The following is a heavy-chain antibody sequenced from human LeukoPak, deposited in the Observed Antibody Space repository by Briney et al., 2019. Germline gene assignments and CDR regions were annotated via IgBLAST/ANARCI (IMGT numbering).Heavy chain of an antibody. Sequence: PGGSLRLSCAVSGFTFSRYTMNWVRQVPGKGLEWVSCISGGSGSSSYIYYADSVKGRFTISRDNAKNSLYLQMSSLRAEDTAVYYCARDLGYSSGPNYWGQGTRVTVSS. CDR1: GFTFSRYT. CDR3: ARDLGYSSGPNY. CDR2: ISGGSGSSSYI. D-gene: IGHD6-19*01. J-gene: IGHJ4*02. V-gene: IGHV3-21*01.